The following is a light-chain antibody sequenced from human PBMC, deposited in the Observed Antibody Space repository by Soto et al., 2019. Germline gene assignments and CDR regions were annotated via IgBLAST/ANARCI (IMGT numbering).Light chain of an antibody. CDR1: QNVSNW. CDR2: KAS. Sequence: DVEMTQSPSTLPTSIGDSVTIHCQPRQNVSNWLALYQHKPGKAPKLLIYKASRLESGVRSRFSASGSGTDLPSTINCLQSDDFATYFCTQYSKESPLGQGTKLEIK. J-gene: IGKJ2*01. V-gene: IGKV1-5*03. CDR3: TQYSKESP.